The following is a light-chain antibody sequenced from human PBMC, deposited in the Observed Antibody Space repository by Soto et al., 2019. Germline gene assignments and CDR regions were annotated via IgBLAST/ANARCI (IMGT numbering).Light chain of an antibody. Sequence: EIVLTQSPGTLSLSPGETATLSCRASQRVSNSYLAWYQKKPGQAPRLLIYGGSSRAAGIPDRFSGSGSGTDFTLPIIRLEAEDFAVYFCQRYGGSPPFTFGQGTKVEI. CDR2: GGS. CDR3: QRYGGSPPFT. V-gene: IGKV3-20*01. J-gene: IGKJ2*01. CDR1: QRVSNSY.